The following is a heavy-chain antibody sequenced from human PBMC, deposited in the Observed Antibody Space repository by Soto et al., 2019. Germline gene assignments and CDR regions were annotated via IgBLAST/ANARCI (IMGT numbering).Heavy chain of an antibody. J-gene: IGHJ4*02. CDR1: GYTFTSYY. Sequence: ASVKVSCKASGYTFTSYYMHWVRQAPGQGLEWMGIINPSGGSTSYAQKFQGRVTMTRDTSKTHFSLTVNSVTAADAAVYFCGINGIRGGVGYFDFWGPGSLVTVSS. CDR2: INPSGGST. CDR3: GINGIRGGVGYFDF. V-gene: IGHV1-46*01. D-gene: IGHD3-10*01.